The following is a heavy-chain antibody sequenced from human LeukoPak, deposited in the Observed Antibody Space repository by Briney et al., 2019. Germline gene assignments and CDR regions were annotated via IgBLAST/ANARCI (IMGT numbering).Heavy chain of an antibody. D-gene: IGHD6-13*01. J-gene: IGHJ4*02. CDR3: ARSDSSSVDY. CDR2: IYYSGST. CDR1: GGSISSYY. Sequence: KPSETLSLTCTVSGGSISSYYWSWIRQPPGKGLGWIGYIYYSGSTNYNPSLKSRVTISVDTSKNQFSLKLSSVTAADTAVYYCARSDSSSVDYWGQGTLVTVSS. V-gene: IGHV4-59*12.